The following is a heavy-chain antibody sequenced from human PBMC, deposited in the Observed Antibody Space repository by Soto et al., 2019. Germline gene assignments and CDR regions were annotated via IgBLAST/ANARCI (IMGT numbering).Heavy chain of an antibody. J-gene: IGHJ5*02. CDR2: IYYSGNT. V-gene: IGHV4-39*01. Sequence: QLQLQESDPGLVKPSETLSLTCTVSGGSISSSNCYWGWIRQPPGKGLEWIGSIYYSGNTYYNPSLKSRVTISVDTSKNQFSLKLSSVTAADTAVYYCARRERGRVLDPWGQGTLVTVSS. CDR1: GGSISSSNCY. CDR3: ARRERGRVLDP. D-gene: IGHD1-26*01.